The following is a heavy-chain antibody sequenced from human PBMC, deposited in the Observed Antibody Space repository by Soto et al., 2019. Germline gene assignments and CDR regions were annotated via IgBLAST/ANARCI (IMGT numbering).Heavy chain of an antibody. CDR1: GYSFTSYW. CDR3: TRRRPSGDYTPFYYYGMDV. J-gene: IGHJ6*02. Sequence: GESLKISCKGSGYSFTSYWISWVRQMPGKGLEWMGRIDPSDSYTNYSPSFQGHVTISADKSISIAYLQMNSLETEDTALYYCTRRRPSGDYTPFYYYGMDVWGQGTTVTVSS. CDR2: IDPSDSYT. D-gene: IGHD3-3*01. V-gene: IGHV5-10-1*01.